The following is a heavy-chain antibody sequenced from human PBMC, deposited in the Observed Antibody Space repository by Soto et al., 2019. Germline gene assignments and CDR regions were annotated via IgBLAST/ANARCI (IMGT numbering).Heavy chain of an antibody. V-gene: IGHV1-2*02. Sequence: GASVKVSCKASGYTFTDYYLHWVRHAPGQGLEWMGSINPKSGGTTYAQKFQGRVAMTRDTSISTAYMELSRLRSDDTAVYYCARDNDTSWYRNYFDYWGQGTLVTVSS. CDR2: INPKSGGT. D-gene: IGHD6-13*01. CDR3: ARDNDTSWYRNYFDY. CDR1: GYTFTDYY. J-gene: IGHJ4*02.